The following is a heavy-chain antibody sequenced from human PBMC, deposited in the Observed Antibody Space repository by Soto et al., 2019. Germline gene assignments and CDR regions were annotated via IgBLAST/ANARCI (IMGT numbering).Heavy chain of an antibody. V-gene: IGHV3-23*01. Sequence: EVQLLESGGGLVQPGGSLRLSCAASGFTFSSYAMSWVRQAPGKGLEWVSAISGSGGSTYYADSVKGRFTITRDNSKNTLYLPMNSLRAEDTAVYYCAKSPRIWSGYYNDYWGQGTLVTVSS. CDR3: AKSPRIWSGYYNDY. CDR1: GFTFSSYA. CDR2: ISGSGGST. J-gene: IGHJ4*02. D-gene: IGHD3-3*01.